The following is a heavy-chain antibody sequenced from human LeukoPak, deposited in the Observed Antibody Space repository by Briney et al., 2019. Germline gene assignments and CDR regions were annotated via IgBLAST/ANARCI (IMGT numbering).Heavy chain of an antibody. CDR2: INPSGGGT. CDR3: ATDHVYYDSMSVS. CDR1: GYTFTNYF. V-gene: IGHV1-46*01. D-gene: IGHD3-22*01. Sequence: ASVKVSCKASGYTFTNYFMHWVRQAPGQGLEWMGVINPSGGGTTYAQRFQGRVTMTRDTSTSTVHMELSSLRSEDTAVYYCATDHVYYDSMSVSWGQGTMVTVSS. J-gene: IGHJ3*01.